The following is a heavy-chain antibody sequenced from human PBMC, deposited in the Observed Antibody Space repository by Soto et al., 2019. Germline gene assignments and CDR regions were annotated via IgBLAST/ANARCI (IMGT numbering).Heavy chain of an antibody. D-gene: IGHD4-17*01. V-gene: IGHV3-33*01. Sequence: QVQLVASGGGVVQPGTSLRLSCEASGFTFSDHAMHWVRQAPGKGLEWVAVVWFDGGNKFYTDSVKGRFTISRDNSKNTLFLQMNSLRVVDTAVYYSASAPAGDYTLYHYYTMDVWGQGTPVTVS. CDR3: ASAPAGDYTLYHYYTMDV. J-gene: IGHJ6*02. CDR2: VWFDGGNK. CDR1: GFTFSDHA.